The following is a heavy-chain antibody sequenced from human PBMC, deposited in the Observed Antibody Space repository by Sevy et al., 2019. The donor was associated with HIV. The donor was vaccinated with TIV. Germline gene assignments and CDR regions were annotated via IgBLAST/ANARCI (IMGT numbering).Heavy chain of an antibody. J-gene: IGHJ2*01. CDR2: IKQDGSEK. Sequence: GGALRLSCAASGFTFSSYWMSWVRQAPGKGLEWVANIKQDGSEKYYVDSVKGRFTISRDNAKNSLCLQMNSLRAEDTAVYYCARRPGYCSGGSCYPLYWYFDLWGRGSLVTVSS. V-gene: IGHV3-7*01. D-gene: IGHD2-15*01. CDR1: GFTFSSYW. CDR3: ARRPGYCSGGSCYPLYWYFDL.